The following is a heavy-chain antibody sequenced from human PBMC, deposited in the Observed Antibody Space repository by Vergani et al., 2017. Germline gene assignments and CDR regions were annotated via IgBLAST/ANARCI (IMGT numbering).Heavy chain of an antibody. CDR3: ARTYCGGDCYSNYYYGMDV. D-gene: IGHD2-21*02. J-gene: IGHJ6*02. Sequence: QVQLVQSGAEVKKPGSSVKVSCKASGGTFSSYTISWVRQAPGQGLEWMGRIIPILGIANYAQKFQGRVTITADKSTSTAYMELSSLRSDDTAVYYCARTYCGGDCYSNYYYGMDVWGQGTTVTVSS. CDR2: IIPILGIA. V-gene: IGHV1-69*02. CDR1: GGTFSSYT.